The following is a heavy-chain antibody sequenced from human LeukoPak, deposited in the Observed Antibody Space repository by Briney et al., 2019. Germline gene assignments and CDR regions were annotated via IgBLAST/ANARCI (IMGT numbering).Heavy chain of an antibody. CDR3: AKVDVWGSYRSFDY. V-gene: IGHV3-23*01. CDR2: ISGSGGST. Sequence: PGGSLRLSCAASGFTFSSYGMSWVRQAPGKGLEWVSAISGSGGSTYYADSVKGRFTISRDNSKNTLYLQMNSLRAEDTAVYYCAKVDVWGSYRSFDYWGQGTLVTVSS. J-gene: IGHJ4*02. D-gene: IGHD3-16*02. CDR1: GFTFSSYG.